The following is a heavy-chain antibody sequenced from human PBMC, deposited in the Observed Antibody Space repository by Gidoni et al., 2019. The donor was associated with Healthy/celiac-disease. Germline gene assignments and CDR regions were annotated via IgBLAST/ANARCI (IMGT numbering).Heavy chain of an antibody. V-gene: IGHV3-48*02. Sequence: EVQLVESGGGLVQPGGSLRLSCAASGFTFSARSMNWVRQAPGMGLEWISYISSNSGTIYYAGSVKGRFTISRDNDKNALYLQMNSLRDEDTAVYYCVRDSWMYYGSGNWFDAWGQGTMVTVSS. CDR1: GFTFSARS. J-gene: IGHJ5*02. CDR3: VRDSWMYYGSGNWFDA. D-gene: IGHD3-10*01. CDR2: ISSNSGTI.